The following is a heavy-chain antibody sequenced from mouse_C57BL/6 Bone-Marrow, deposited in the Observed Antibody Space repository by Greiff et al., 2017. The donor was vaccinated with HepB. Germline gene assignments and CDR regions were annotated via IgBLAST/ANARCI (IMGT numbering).Heavy chain of an antibody. CDR3: ARQNLRFAY. CDR2: ISSGGSYT. J-gene: IGHJ3*01. Sequence: DVHLVESGGDLVKPGGSLKLSCAASGFTFSSYGMSWVRQTPDKRLEWVATISSGGSYTYYPDSVKGRFTISRDNAKNTLYLQMSSLKSEDTAMYYCARQNLRFAYWGQGTLVTVSA. V-gene: IGHV5-6*01. CDR1: GFTFSSYG.